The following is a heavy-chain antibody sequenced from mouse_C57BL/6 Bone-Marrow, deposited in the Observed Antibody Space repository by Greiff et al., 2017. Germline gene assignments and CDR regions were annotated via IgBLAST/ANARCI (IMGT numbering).Heavy chain of an antibody. CDR1: GFTFSSYG. V-gene: IGHV5-6*01. CDR2: ISSGGSYT. J-gene: IGHJ4*01. D-gene: IGHD1-1*01. CDR3: ARHDPYLTTVVAFYAMDY. Sequence: EVQGVESGGDLVKPGGSLKLSCAASGFTFSSYGMSWVRQTPDKRLEWVATISSGGSYTYYPDSVKGRFTISRDNAKNTLYLQMSSLKSEDTAMYYCARHDPYLTTVVAFYAMDYWGQGTSVTVSS.